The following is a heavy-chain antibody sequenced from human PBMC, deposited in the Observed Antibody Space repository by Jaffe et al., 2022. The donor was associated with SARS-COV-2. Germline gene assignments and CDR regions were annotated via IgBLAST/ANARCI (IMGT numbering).Heavy chain of an antibody. CDR3: ARDQGICSGVSCYYYYMDV. Sequence: EVQLVESGGGLVKPGGSLRLSCAASGFTFSSYSMNWVRQAPGKGLEWVSSISSSSYSYIYYADSVKGRFTISRDNAKNSLYLQMNSLRAEDTAVYYCARDQGICSGVSCYYYYMDVWGKGTTVTVSS. CDR2: ISSSSYSYI. D-gene: IGHD2-15*01. J-gene: IGHJ6*03. CDR1: GFTFSSYS. V-gene: IGHV3-21*01.